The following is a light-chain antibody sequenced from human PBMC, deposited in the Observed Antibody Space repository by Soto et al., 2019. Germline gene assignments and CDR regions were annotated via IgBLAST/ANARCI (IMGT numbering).Light chain of an antibody. J-gene: IGKJ1*01. Sequence: ETVMTQSPATLSVSPGERATLSCRASQSVSSNLAWYQQKPGRAPRLLIYDASTRATGIPARFSGSGSGTEFTLTINSLQSEDFAVYYCQQRSNWTWTFGQGTKVEIK. CDR2: DAS. V-gene: IGKV3-15*01. CDR3: QQRSNWTWT. CDR1: QSVSSN.